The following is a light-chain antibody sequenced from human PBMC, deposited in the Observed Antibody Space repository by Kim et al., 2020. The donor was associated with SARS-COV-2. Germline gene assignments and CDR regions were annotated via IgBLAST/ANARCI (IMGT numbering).Light chain of an antibody. CDR1: HDIRNY. Sequence: SASVGERVTITCQASHDIRNYVNWYQLKPGKAPNLLIYAASSLETGVPSRFSGSGSGTHFIFTINSLQPEDVATYFCQQFDNPITFGQGTRLEIK. CDR3: QQFDNPIT. V-gene: IGKV1-33*01. J-gene: IGKJ5*01. CDR2: AAS.